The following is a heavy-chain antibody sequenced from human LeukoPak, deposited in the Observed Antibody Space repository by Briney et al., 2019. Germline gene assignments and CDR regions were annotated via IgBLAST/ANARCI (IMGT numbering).Heavy chain of an antibody. CDR2: IYYSGST. V-gene: IGHV4-39*01. J-gene: IGHJ6*03. CDR3: PKDYDFWSGYYNHYYYMDV. D-gene: IGHD3-3*01. CDR1: GGSISSSSYY. Sequence: SETLSLTCTVSGGSISSSSYYWGWIRQPPGKGLEWIGSIYYSGSTYYNPSLKSRVSISVHTSKNQFSLKLRSVTAADTAVYYCPKDYDFWSGYYNHYYYMDVWGKGTTVTVSS.